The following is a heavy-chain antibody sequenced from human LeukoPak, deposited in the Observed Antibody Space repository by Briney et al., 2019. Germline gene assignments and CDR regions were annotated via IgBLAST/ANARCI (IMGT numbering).Heavy chain of an antibody. CDR2: TRFDGKNK. J-gene: IGHJ4*02. CDR1: GFTFSRYG. V-gene: IGHV3-30*02. Sequence: GGSLRLSCAASGFTFSRYGMHWVRQAPGKGLEWVSFTRFDGKNKYYADSVKGRFTISRDNAKNSLYLQMNSLRAEDTAVYYCARDSVWFGEFHFDYWGQGTLVTVSS. CDR3: ARDSVWFGEFHFDY. D-gene: IGHD3-10*01.